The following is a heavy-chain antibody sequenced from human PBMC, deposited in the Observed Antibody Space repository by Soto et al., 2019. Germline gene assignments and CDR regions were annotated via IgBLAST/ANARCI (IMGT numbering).Heavy chain of an antibody. CDR1: GGSFSGYY. D-gene: IGHD2-2*01. J-gene: IGHJ5*02. V-gene: IGHV4-34*01. CDR3: ARALLYSRSNRCYYPFDP. Sequence: QVQLQQWGAGLLKPSETLSLTCAVYGGSFSGYYWSWIRQPPGKGLEWIGKINHSGSTNYNPSLKSQVILTLDTTNKPFSLKLGSVTAADTAMYNLARALLYSRSNRCYYPFDPWGQGALVIVSS. CDR2: INHSGST.